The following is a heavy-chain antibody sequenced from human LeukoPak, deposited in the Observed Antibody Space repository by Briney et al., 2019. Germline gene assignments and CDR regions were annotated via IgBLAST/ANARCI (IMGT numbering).Heavy chain of an antibody. Sequence: GGSLRLSCAASGFTFTTYTISWVRQAPGKGLEWVSYISSSGSTIYYADSVKGRFTISRDNAKNSLYLQMNSLRAEDTAVYYCARVGQLWAHDYWGQGTLVTVSS. CDR1: GFTFTTYT. D-gene: IGHD5-18*01. CDR2: ISSSGSTI. J-gene: IGHJ4*02. V-gene: IGHV3-48*03. CDR3: ARVGQLWAHDY.